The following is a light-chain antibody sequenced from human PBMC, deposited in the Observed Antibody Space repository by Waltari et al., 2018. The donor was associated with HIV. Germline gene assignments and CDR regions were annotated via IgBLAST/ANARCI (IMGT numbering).Light chain of an antibody. CDR1: SSDVGSSNY. J-gene: IGLJ3*02. V-gene: IGLV2-8*01. CDR2: EIT. CDR3: SSSAGGDTLV. Sequence: QSALTQPPSASGFPGQSVTISCTGTSSDVGSSNYVAWYQQYPGKAPKLLIYEITKRPSGFPYRFSGSKSGNTASLTVSGLQAEDEADYYCSSSAGGDTLVFGGGTKLTVL.